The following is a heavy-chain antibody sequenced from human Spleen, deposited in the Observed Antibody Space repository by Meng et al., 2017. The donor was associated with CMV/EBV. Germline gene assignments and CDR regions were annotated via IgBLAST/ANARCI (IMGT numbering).Heavy chain of an antibody. V-gene: IGHV3-30*02. Sequence: GESLKISCAASGFTFSSYGMHWVRQAPGKGLEWVAFIRYDGSNKYYADSVKGRFTISRDNAKNSLHLQMNSLRAEDTAVYYCARDLRFLEWSYFDYWGQGTLVTVSS. J-gene: IGHJ4*02. CDR2: IRYDGSNK. CDR3: ARDLRFLEWSYFDY. D-gene: IGHD3-3*01. CDR1: GFTFSSYG.